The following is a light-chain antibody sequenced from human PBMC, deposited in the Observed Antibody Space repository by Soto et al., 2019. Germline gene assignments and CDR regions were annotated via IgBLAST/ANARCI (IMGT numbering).Light chain of an antibody. V-gene: IGKV3-15*01. CDR2: GAS. CDR3: QQYTNWPFT. Sequence: EIVMTQSPATLSVSPGERATLSCRASQSVSSNLAWYQQKPGQAPRLLIYGASTRATGIPARFSGSGSGTDFPLTISSLQSEGFAVYYCQQYTNWPFTFGGGTKVEIK. J-gene: IGKJ4*02. CDR1: QSVSSN.